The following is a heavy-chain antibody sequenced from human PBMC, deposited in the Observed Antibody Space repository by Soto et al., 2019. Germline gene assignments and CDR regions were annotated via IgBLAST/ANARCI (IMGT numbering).Heavy chain of an antibody. Sequence: EVQLLESGGGLVQPGGSLRLSCAASGFTFSSYAMSWVRQAPGKGLEWVSAISSSSSYIYYADSVKGRFTISRDNAKNSLYLQMNSLRAEDTAVYYCARDPSSSDYWGQGTLVTVSS. CDR1: GFTFSSYA. CDR2: ISSSSSYI. D-gene: IGHD6-6*01. J-gene: IGHJ4*02. CDR3: ARDPSSSDY. V-gene: IGHV3-21*01.